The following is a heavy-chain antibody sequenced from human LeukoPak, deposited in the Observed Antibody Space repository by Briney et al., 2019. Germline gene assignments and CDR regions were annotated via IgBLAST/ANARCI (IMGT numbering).Heavy chain of an antibody. Sequence: ASVKVSCKASGYTFTGYYTHWVRQAPGQGLEWMGWIDPRNGGTTYAQTFQGRVTMTRDTSISTAYMELSRLRSDDTAVYYCARGSRITIFGVVIHRDNWFDPWGQGTLVTVSS. CDR1: GYTFTGYY. V-gene: IGHV1-2*02. CDR3: ARGSRITIFGVVIHRDNWFDP. D-gene: IGHD3-3*01. J-gene: IGHJ5*02. CDR2: IDPRNGGT.